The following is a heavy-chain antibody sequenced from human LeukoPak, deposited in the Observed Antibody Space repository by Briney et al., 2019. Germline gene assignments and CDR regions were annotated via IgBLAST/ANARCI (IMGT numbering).Heavy chain of an antibody. V-gene: IGHV1-8*01. Sequence: GASVKVSCKASGYTFTSYDINWVRQATGQGLEWMGWMNPNSGNTGYAQKFQGRVTMTRNTSISTAYMELSSLRSEDTAVYYCARGNDIAGVYYYYGMDVWGQGTTVTVSS. J-gene: IGHJ6*02. D-gene: IGHD3-9*01. CDR1: GYTFTSYD. CDR2: MNPNSGNT. CDR3: ARGNDIAGVYYYYGMDV.